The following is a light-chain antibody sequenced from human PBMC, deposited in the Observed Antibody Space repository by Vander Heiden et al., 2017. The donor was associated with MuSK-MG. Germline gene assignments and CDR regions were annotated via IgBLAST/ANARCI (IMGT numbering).Light chain of an antibody. Sequence: QSVLTQPPSASGTPGQRVTISCSGSSSNIGSNTVHWYQQLPGTAPKLLIYRNNQRPSGVPDRFSGSKSGTSASLAISGLQSEDEADYYCAAWDDSLNGGVFGGGTKITVL. CDR2: RNN. V-gene: IGLV1-44*01. J-gene: IGLJ2*01. CDR1: SSNIGSNT. CDR3: AAWDDSLNGGV.